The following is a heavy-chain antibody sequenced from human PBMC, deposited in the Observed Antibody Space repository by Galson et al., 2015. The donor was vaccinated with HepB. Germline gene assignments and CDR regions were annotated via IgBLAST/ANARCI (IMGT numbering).Heavy chain of an antibody. CDR3: ARDWQLRAMLIYYFDN. Sequence: SLRLSCAASGFTFSSHGMHWVRQAPGKGLEWVAGIWYDGNKKYYTDSVKGRFTVSRDNSKNTLFLQMNSLTAEDTALYYCARDWQLRAMLIYYFDNWGQGTLVTVSS. CDR2: IWYDGNKK. D-gene: IGHD3-16*01. J-gene: IGHJ4*02. V-gene: IGHV3-33*01. CDR1: GFTFSSHG.